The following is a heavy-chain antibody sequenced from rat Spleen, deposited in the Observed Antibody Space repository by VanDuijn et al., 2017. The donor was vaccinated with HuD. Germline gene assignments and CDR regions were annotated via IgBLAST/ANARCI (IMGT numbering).Heavy chain of an antibody. CDR1: FYSITSSY. D-gene: IGHD1-3*01. CDR3: ARKPAFFFDY. V-gene: IGHV3-1*01. J-gene: IGHJ2*01. Sequence: EVQLQESGPGLVKPSQSLSLTCSVTFYSITSSYRWSWVRKFPGNKMEWIGHMSYSGSTRYNPSLKSRISITRDTAKNQFFLQLNSVTTEDTATYCCARKPAFFFDYWGQGVMVTVSS. CDR2: MSYSGST.